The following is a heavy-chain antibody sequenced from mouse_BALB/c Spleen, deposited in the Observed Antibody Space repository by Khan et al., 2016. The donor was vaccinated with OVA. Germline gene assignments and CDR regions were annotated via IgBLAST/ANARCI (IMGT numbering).Heavy chain of an antibody. V-gene: IGHV1-77*01. CDR2: IYPGSGRT. D-gene: IGHD1-1*01. Sequence: QVQLQQSGPELVKPGASVKMSCKASGYTFTDYVISWVNQRTGQGLEWIGEIYPGSGRTYYNERFKDKATLTADTSSNTAYMQPSSQTSEDSAVYFCARCYEGAWLAYWGRGTQVTVSA. CDR1: GYTFTDYV. J-gene: IGHJ3*01. CDR3: ARCYEGAWLAY.